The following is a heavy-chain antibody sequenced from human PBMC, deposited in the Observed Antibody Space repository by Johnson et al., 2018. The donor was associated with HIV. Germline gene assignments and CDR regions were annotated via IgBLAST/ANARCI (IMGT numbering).Heavy chain of an antibody. CDR1: GFTFDDYG. V-gene: IGHV3-20*04. J-gene: IGHJ3*02. CDR3: ARGRKDMEAADGLDNDAFDM. D-gene: IGHD6-13*01. Sequence: EVQVVESGGGLVQPGGSLRLSCAASGFTFDDYGMSWVRQAPGKGLEWVSGINWNGGSTGYADSVKGRFTISRDNAKNSLYLQMNSLRAEDTALYYCARGRKDMEAADGLDNDAFDMWGQGTLVTVSS. CDR2: INWNGGST.